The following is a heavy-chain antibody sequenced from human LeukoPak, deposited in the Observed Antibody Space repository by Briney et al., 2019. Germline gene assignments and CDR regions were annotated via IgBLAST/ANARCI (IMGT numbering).Heavy chain of an antibody. J-gene: IGHJ4*02. D-gene: IGHD4-17*01. CDR3: ARDNGDYWFDY. Sequence: ASAKVSCKASGYTFTGYYMHWVRQAPGQGLEWMGRINPNSGGTNYAQKFQGRVTMTRDTSISTAYMELTRLRSDDTAVYYCARDNGDYWFDYWGQGTLVTVSS. CDR2: INPNSGGT. V-gene: IGHV1-2*06. CDR1: GYTFTGYY.